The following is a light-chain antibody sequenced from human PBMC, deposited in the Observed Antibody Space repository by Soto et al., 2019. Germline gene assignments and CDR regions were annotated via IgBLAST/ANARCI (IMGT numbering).Light chain of an antibody. V-gene: IGKV3-20*01. Sequence: EIVMTQSPATLSLSAGERATLSCWASQSISIIYLAWYQQQPGQAPRLIIYSTSTRATGIPDRFSVSGSGTDFTLTISRLENEDFAVYYCQQYGSSTWTFGQGTKVDIK. CDR1: QSISIIY. CDR3: QQYGSSTWT. J-gene: IGKJ1*01. CDR2: STS.